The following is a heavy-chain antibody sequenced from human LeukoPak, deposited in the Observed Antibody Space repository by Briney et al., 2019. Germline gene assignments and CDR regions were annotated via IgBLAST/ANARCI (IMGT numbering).Heavy chain of an antibody. CDR3: ATGGSRVQLWILAGWYYFDN. CDR2: FDPENGET. Sequence: ASVKVSCKVSGHTLTELSMHWVRQAPGKGLEWMGGFDPENGETIYAQKFQGRVTMTEDTSTDTVYMELSSLRSEDTAVYYCATGGSRVQLWILAGWYYFDNWGQGTLVTVSS. J-gene: IGHJ4*02. V-gene: IGHV1-24*01. CDR1: GHTLTELS. D-gene: IGHD5-18*01.